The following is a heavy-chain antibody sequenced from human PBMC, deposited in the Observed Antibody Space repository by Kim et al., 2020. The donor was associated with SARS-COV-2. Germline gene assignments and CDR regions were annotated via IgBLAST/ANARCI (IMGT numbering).Heavy chain of an antibody. J-gene: IGHJ6*02. CDR1: GDSVSSNSAA. D-gene: IGHD6-13*01. Sequence: SQTLSLTCAISGDSVSSNSAAWNWIRQSPSRGLEWLGRTYYRSKWYNDYAVSVKSRITINPDTSKNQFSVQLNSVTPEDTAVYYCARDHSSSWYRGYYYGMDVWGQGTTVTVSS. CDR2: TYYRSKWYN. CDR3: ARDHSSSWYRGYYYGMDV. V-gene: IGHV6-1*01.